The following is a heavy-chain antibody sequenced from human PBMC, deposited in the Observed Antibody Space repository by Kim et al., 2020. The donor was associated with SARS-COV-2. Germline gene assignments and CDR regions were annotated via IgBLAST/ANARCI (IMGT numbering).Heavy chain of an antibody. D-gene: IGHD6-19*01. V-gene: IGHV3-30*07. Sequence: DSVKRRFTIYRDNSKNTLYLQMNRLRAEDTAVYYCAREGDSSGWYDWFDPWGQGTLVTVSS. CDR3: AREGDSSGWYDWFDP. J-gene: IGHJ5*02.